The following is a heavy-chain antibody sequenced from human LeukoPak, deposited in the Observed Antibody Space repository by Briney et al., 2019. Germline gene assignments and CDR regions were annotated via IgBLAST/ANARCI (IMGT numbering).Heavy chain of an antibody. CDR2: ISSNGGST. J-gene: IGHJ4*02. CDR1: GFTFSSYA. V-gene: IGHV3-64D*06. Sequence: PGGSLRLSCSASGFTFSSYAMLWVRQAPGKGLEYVSAISSNGGSTYYADSVKGRFTISRDNSKNTLYLQMSSLRAEDTAVYYCVSAVTYYDFWSGYSHGYWGQETLVTVSS. CDR3: VSAVTYYDFWSGYSHGY. D-gene: IGHD3-3*01.